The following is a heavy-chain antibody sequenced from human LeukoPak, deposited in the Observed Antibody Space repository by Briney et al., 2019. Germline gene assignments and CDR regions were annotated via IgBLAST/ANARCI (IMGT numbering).Heavy chain of an antibody. J-gene: IGHJ5*02. CDR3: AREGAPTWNWFDP. V-gene: IGHV3-21*01. CDR2: FSGNDSYI. CDR1: GFTFSSYN. Sequence: GGSLRLSCAASGFTFSSYNMNWVRQAPGKGLEWVSSFSGNDSYIYYADSVKGRFTISRDNAKNSLYLQMNSLRAEDTAVYYCAREGAPTWNWFDPWGQGTLVTVSS. D-gene: IGHD1-26*01.